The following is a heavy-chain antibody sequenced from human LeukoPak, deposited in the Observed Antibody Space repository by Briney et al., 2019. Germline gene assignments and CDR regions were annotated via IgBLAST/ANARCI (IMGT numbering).Heavy chain of an antibody. CDR3: VRDVWGDRDGFFEY. V-gene: IGHV3-74*01. J-gene: IGHJ4*02. CDR2: INSDGSSA. CDR1: GFSFRSYW. Sequence: GGSLTLSCAASGFSFRSYWMHWVRQAPGKGLVWVSRINSDGSSASYADSVTGRFTMSRDNANNTLYLQMNSLRAEDTAVYYCVRDVWGDRDGFFEYWGQGTLVTVSS. D-gene: IGHD2-21*01.